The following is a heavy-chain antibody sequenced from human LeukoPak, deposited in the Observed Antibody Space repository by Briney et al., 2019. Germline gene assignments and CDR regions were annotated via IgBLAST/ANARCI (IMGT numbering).Heavy chain of an antibody. CDR1: GGSISSGGYS. D-gene: IGHD4-11*01. CDR3: ARSHDYSNYGSPLNFDY. V-gene: IGHV4-30-2*01. CDR2: IYHSGST. J-gene: IGHJ4*02. Sequence: SQTLSLTCAVPGGSISSGGYSWSWIRQPPGKGLEWIGYIYHSGSTYYNPSLKSRVTISVDRSKNQFSLKLSSVTAADTAVYYCARSHDYSNYGSPLNFDYWGQETLVTVSS.